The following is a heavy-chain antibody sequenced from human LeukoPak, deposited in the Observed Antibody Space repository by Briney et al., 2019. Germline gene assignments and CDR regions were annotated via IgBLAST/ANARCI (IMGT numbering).Heavy chain of an antibody. D-gene: IGHD3-10*01. V-gene: IGHV4-59*01. J-gene: IGHJ6*03. CDR2: IYYSGST. CDR3: ARAGDYYYMDV. CDR1: GGSISSYY. Sequence: ASETLSLTCTVSGGSISSYYWIWIRQPPGKGLEWIGYIYYSGSTNYNPSLKSRVTISVDTSKNQSSLKLSSVTAADTAVYYCARAGDYYYMDVWGKGTTVTVSS.